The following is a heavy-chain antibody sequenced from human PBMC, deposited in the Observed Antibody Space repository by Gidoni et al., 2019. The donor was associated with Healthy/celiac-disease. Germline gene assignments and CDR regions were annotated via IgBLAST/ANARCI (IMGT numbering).Heavy chain of an antibody. J-gene: IGHJ6*02. Sequence: QVQLVPSGAAVKKPGAYVKVSCKASGYAFTRYYMHWVRQAPGQGLEWMGIINPSGGSTSYAQKFQGRVTMTRDTSTSTVYMELSSLRSEDTAVYYCARGPQFLRYYYGMDVWGQGTTVTVSS. V-gene: IGHV1-46*01. CDR3: ARGPQFLRYYYGMDV. D-gene: IGHD2-21*01. CDR2: INPSGGST. CDR1: GYAFTRYY.